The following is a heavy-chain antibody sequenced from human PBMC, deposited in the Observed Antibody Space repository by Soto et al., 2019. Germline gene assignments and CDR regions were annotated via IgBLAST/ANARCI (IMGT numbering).Heavy chain of an antibody. CDR2: INHSGST. J-gene: IGHJ3*02. Sequence: SETLSLTCAGYGGSFSGYYWSWIRQPPGKGLEWIGEINHSGSTNYNPSLKSRVTISVDTSKNQFSLKLSSVTAADTAVYYCARSGSGSSWYFDAFDIRAQRTTVPVSS. CDR3: ARSGSGSSWYFDAFDI. V-gene: IGHV4-34*01. CDR1: GGSFSGYY. D-gene: IGHD6-13*01.